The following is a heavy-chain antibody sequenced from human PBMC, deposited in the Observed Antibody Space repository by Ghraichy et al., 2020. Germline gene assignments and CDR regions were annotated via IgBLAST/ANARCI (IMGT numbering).Heavy chain of an antibody. V-gene: IGHV3-11*06. J-gene: IGHJ4*02. D-gene: IGHD1-26*01. CDR2: SSSSSSYT. CDR3: ARDNSGSYDY. Sequence: GGSLRLSCAASGFTFSDYYMSWIRQAPGKGLEWVSYSSSSSSYTNYADSVKGRFTISRDNAKNSLYLQMNSLRAEDTAVYYCARDNSGSYDYWGQGTLVTVSS. CDR1: GFTFSDYY.